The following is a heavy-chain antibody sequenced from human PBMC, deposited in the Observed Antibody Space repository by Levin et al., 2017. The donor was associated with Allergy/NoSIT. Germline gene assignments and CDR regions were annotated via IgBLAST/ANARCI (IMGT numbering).Heavy chain of an antibody. J-gene: IGHJ3*02. CDR3: ARDHMVRGPGHDAFDI. CDR1: GGSISSDSYY. V-gene: IGHV4-61*02. D-gene: IGHD3-10*01. Sequence: SQTLSLTCTVSGGSISSDSYYWSWIRQPAGKGLEWIGRIYTSGSTNYNPSLQSRVTISVDTSKNQFSLKLNSVTAADTAVYYCARDHMVRGPGHDAFDIWGQGTMVTVSS. CDR2: IYTSGST.